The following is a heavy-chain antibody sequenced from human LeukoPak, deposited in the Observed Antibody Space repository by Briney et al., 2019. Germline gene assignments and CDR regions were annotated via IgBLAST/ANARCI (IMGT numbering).Heavy chain of an antibody. CDR2: ISSSGSTI. V-gene: IGHV3-11*01. CDR3: ATSLYYDFWRGYSMRDSYSFDY. D-gene: IGHD3-3*01. J-gene: IGHJ4*02. Sequence: GGSLRLSCAASGFTFSDYYMSWIRQAPGKGLEWVSYISSSGSTIYYADSVKGRFTLSRDNAKNSLYLQLNSLRAEDTAVYYCATSLYYDFWRGYSMRDSYSFDYWGQGTLVTAPS. CDR1: GFTFSDYY.